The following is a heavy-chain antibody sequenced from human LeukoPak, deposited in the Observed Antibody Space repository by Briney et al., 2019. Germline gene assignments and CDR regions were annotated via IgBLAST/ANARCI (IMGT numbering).Heavy chain of an antibody. J-gene: IGHJ4*02. CDR3: ARYGYSGYDFDY. CDR1: GFTFTRFT. V-gene: IGHV3-7*03. D-gene: IGHD5-12*01. Sequence: PGRSLRLSCAVSGFTFTRFTIHWVRQAPGEGLEWVANIKQDGSEKNYAESLKGRFTISRDNAKNSLYLQMNSLRAEDTAVYYCARYGYSGYDFDYWGQGTLVTVSS. CDR2: IKQDGSEK.